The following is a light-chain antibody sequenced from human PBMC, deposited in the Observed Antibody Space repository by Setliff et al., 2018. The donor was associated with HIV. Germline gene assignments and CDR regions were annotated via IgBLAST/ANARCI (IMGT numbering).Light chain of an antibody. CDR2: DVD. CDR1: SSDVGAYNR. V-gene: IGLV2-11*01. CDR3: CSHAGTFYV. Sequence: QSALTQPPSVSGSPGQSVTISCTGTSSDVGAYNRVSWYQQHPGKPPKLIIYDVDKGPSGVPDRFSGPKSGNTASLTVSGLQAEDEAEYYCCSHAGTFYVFGTGTKVTVL. J-gene: IGLJ1*01.